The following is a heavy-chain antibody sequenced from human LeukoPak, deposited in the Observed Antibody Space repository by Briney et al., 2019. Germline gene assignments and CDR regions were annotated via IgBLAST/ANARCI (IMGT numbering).Heavy chain of an antibody. D-gene: IGHD3-10*01. V-gene: IGHV4-34*01. Sequence: SETLSLTCAVYGGSFSGYYWSWIRQPPGKGLEWIGEINHSGSTNYNPSLKSRVTISVDTSKNQFSLKLSSVTAADTAVYYCARRRRSMVRGVTAWFDPWGQGTLVTVSS. CDR2: INHSGST. CDR1: GGSFSGYY. J-gene: IGHJ5*02. CDR3: ARRRRSMVRGVTAWFDP.